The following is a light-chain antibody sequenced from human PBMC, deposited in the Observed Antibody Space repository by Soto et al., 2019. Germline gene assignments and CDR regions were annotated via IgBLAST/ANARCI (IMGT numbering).Light chain of an antibody. CDR3: QQYNSYSRT. J-gene: IGKJ1*01. Sequence: DIVLTQSPATLSLSPGQTATLSCRASQSVSSYLAWYQQKAGQAPRLLIYEGSNRATGIPTRFSGSGSGTDFTLTISGLEPEDFATYYCQQYNSYSRTFGQGTKVDIK. CDR2: EGS. CDR1: QSVSSY. V-gene: IGKV3-11*01.